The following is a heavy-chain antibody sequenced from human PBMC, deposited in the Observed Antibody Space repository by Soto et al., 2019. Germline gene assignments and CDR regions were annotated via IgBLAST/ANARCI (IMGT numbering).Heavy chain of an antibody. J-gene: IGHJ3*02. CDR1: GYTFTSYG. CDR2: ISAYNGNT. Sequence: ASVKVSCKASGYTFTSYGISWVRQAPGQGREWMGWISAYNGNTNYAQKLQGRVTMTTDTSTSTAYMELRSLRSDDTAVYYCARGFTYYYDSSGYSRDAFDIWGQGXMVTVSS. CDR3: ARGFTYYYDSSGYSRDAFDI. V-gene: IGHV1-18*04. D-gene: IGHD3-22*01.